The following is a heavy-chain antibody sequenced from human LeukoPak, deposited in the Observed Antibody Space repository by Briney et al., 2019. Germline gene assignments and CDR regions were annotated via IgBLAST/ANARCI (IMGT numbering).Heavy chain of an antibody. J-gene: IGHJ4*02. CDR1: GYSISSGYH. D-gene: IGHD6-13*01. V-gene: IGHV4-38-2*02. Sequence: SETLSLTCTVSGYSISSGYHWGWIRQPPGKGLEWIGSIYHSGSTNYNPSLKSRVTISVDTSKNQFSLKLSSVTAADTAVYYCATEDGIAAAGTGYWGQGTLVTVSS. CDR2: IYHSGST. CDR3: ATEDGIAAAGTGY.